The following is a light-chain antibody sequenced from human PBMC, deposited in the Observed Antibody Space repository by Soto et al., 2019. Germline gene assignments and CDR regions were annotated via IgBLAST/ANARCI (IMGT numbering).Light chain of an antibody. Sequence: DIEMTQSPSTLSASVGDRVTITCRASQTIRRWLAWYQQRPGKAPKVLIYDASTLESGVPARFSGSGSETEFTLTISSLQPEDSATYYCQHYNSYPWTFGQGTKVEIK. CDR2: DAS. CDR1: QTIRRW. J-gene: IGKJ1*01. CDR3: QHYNSYPWT. V-gene: IGKV1-5*01.